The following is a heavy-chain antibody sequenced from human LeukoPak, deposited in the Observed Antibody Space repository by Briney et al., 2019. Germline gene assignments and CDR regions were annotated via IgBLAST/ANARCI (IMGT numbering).Heavy chain of an antibody. V-gene: IGHV3-23*01. CDR3: ARDPTRYLRYGYFDY. CDR1: GFTFSDYA. Sequence: GGSLRLSCAASGFTFSDYALGWVRQAPGRGLEWVATLSGSGAGTYYSDSVQGRFTISRDNSKRTLFLQMNSLRAEDTAIYYCARDPTRYLRYGYFDYWGQGAQVTVSS. CDR2: LSGSGAGT. J-gene: IGHJ4*02. D-gene: IGHD4-17*01.